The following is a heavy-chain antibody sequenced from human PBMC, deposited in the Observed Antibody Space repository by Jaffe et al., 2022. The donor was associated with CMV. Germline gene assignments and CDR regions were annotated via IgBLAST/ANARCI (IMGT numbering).Heavy chain of an antibody. Sequence: EVQLVESGGGLVKPGGSLRLSCAASGFTFSSYSMNWVRQAPGKGLEWVSSISSSSSYIYYADSVKGRFTISRDNAKNSLYLQMNSLRAEDTAVYYCARGRSSWYWYWYFDLWGRGTLVTVSS. D-gene: IGHD6-13*01. V-gene: IGHV3-21*01. CDR2: ISSSSSYI. CDR3: ARGRSSWYWYWYFDL. J-gene: IGHJ2*01. CDR1: GFTFSSYS.